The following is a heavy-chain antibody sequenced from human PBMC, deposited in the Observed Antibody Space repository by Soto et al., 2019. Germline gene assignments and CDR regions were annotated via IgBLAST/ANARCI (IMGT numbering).Heavy chain of an antibody. Sequence: QVQLQQWGAGLLKPSETLSLTCAVYGGSLSGYYWSWIRQPPGKGLEWIGEINHSGTTNYNPSLKSRVTISVDTSKNQFSLKLSSVTAADTAVYYCARGWGRILDYWGQGTRVTVSS. J-gene: IGHJ4*02. V-gene: IGHV4-34*01. CDR3: ARGWGRILDY. D-gene: IGHD7-27*01. CDR2: INHSGTT. CDR1: GGSLSGYY.